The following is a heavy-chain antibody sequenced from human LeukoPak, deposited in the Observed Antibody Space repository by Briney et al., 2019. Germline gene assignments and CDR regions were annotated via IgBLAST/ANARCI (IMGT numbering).Heavy chain of an antibody. J-gene: IGHJ3*02. CDR3: ARDWEGATTDAFDI. CDR2: IYYSGSA. Sequence: SETLSLTCTVSGGSISSYYWSWIRQPPGKGLEWIGYIYYSGSANYNPSLKSRVTISVDTSKNQFSLKLSSVTAADTAVYYCARDWEGATTDAFDIWGQGTMVTVSS. CDR1: GGSISSYY. V-gene: IGHV4-59*01. D-gene: IGHD1-26*01.